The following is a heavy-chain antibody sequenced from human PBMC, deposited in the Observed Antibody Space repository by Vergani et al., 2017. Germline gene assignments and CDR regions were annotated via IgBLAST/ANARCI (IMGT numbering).Heavy chain of an antibody. J-gene: IGHJ4*02. CDR3: ARDFDYYFDY. V-gene: IGHV4-61*02. CDR1: GGSISSGSYY. CDR2: IYTSGST. Sequence: QVQLQESGPGLVKPSQTLSLTCTVSGGSISSGSYYWSWIRQPAGKGLEWIGRIYTSGSTNYNPSLKRRVTISVDTSQNQFSLKLSSVTAADTAVYYCARDFDYYFDYWGQGTLVTVSS.